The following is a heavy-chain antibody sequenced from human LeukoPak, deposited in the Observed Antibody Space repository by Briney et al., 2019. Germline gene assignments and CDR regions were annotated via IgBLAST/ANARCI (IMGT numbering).Heavy chain of an antibody. V-gene: IGHV1-18*01. D-gene: IGHD3-10*01. CDR2: ISAFNGDT. Sequence: ASMKVSCKASGYTFNIYGISWVRQAPGQGLEWMGWISAFNGDTNYAQKVQGRITMTTDTSTDTAYMELRSLRSDDTAIYYCARDRTITMVRGVITQDQFDYWGQGTLVTVSS. J-gene: IGHJ4*02. CDR3: ARDRTITMVRGVITQDQFDY. CDR1: GYTFNIYG.